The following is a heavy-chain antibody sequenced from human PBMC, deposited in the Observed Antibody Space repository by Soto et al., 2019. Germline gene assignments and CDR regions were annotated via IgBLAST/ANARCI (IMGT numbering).Heavy chain of an antibody. CDR2: INSDGSGT. CDR1: GFTFSSYW. Sequence: GGSLRLSCEASGFTFSSYWMHWVHQAPGKGLVWVSRINSDGSGTRYADSVKGRFTISRDNAKNRLYLQMNSLRAEDTAVYYCSRVGPWSGSYYYMDVWGKGTTVTVSS. D-gene: IGHD3-3*01. J-gene: IGHJ6*03. V-gene: IGHV3-74*01. CDR3: SRVGPWSGSYYYMDV.